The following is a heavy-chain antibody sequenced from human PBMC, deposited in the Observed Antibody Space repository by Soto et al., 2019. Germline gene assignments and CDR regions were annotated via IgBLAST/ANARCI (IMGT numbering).Heavy chain of an antibody. V-gene: IGHV4-4*07. CDR1: GDSISDYFY. J-gene: IGHJ4*02. D-gene: IGHD2-15*01. Sequence: LSLTCTVSGDSISDYFYWSWIRQPAGKGLEWIGRIYTDGTTKYNPSLKSRVTLSLDKSKNQFSLRLSSVTAADTAVYYFAREVRGGFTGIFDQWGRGSRVTVSS. CDR3: AREVRGGFTGIFDQ. CDR2: IYTDGTT.